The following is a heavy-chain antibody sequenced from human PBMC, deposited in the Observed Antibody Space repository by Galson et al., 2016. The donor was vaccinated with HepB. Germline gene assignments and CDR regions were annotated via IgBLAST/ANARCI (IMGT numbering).Heavy chain of an antibody. V-gene: IGHV2-70*01. D-gene: IGHD3-9*01. J-gene: IGHJ2*01. Sequence: PALVKPTQTLTLTCTFSGFSLSTSEMCVSWIRQPPGKALEWLALIDWDDDKYYSTSLKTRLTISKDTSKNQVVLTMTNMDPGDPATYYCARIKGGRYFGWGHYYWYLDRWGRGTLVTVSS. CDR3: ARIKGGRYFGWGHYYWYLDR. CDR2: IDWDDDK. CDR1: GFSLSTSEMC.